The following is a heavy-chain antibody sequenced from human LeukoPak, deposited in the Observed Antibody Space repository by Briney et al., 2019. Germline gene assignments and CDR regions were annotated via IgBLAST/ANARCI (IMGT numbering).Heavy chain of an antibody. Sequence: SETLSLTSPLSAGSTTSIYWSWIRQPHGKGLEWIGSIYYSGSTYYNPSLKSRVTISVETSKNQCSLKLSSVTAADAAVYFCARDLGDSGYDPRGYWGQGILVTVSS. V-gene: IGHV4-59*01. CDR1: AGSTTSIY. CDR2: IYYSGST. D-gene: IGHD5-12*01. CDR3: ARDLGDSGYDPRGY. J-gene: IGHJ4*02.